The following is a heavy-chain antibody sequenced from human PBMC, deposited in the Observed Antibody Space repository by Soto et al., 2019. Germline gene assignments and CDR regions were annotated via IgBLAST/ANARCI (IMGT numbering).Heavy chain of an antibody. Sequence: SVTGSCKSSGGTFRSYAISWVGQAPGQGLEWMGGIIPIFGTANYAQKFQGRVTITADESTSTAYMELSSLRSEDTAVYYCASSGSSGWYYFDYWGQGTLVTVSS. J-gene: IGHJ4*02. V-gene: IGHV1-69*13. CDR3: ASSGSSGWYYFDY. D-gene: IGHD3-22*01. CDR1: GGTFRSYA. CDR2: IIPIFGTA.